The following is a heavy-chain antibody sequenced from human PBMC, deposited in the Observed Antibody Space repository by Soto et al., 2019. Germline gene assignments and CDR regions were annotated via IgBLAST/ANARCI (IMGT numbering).Heavy chain of an antibody. V-gene: IGHV4-34*01. D-gene: IGHD6-19*01. CDR3: ARGQWLQRSEY. CDR1: AASFSGYF. J-gene: IGHJ4*02. CDR2: INHSGNI. Sequence: QVQLQQWGAGLLKPSETLSLTCGVYAASFSGYFWNWIRQPPGKGLEWIGEINHSGNINYNPSLRRRVTISRDTSKNQFSLNLSFVTAAGTAVYYCARGQWLQRSEYLGQGTLVTVSS.